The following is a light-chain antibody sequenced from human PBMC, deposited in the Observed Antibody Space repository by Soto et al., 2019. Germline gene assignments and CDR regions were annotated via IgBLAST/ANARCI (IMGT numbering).Light chain of an antibody. V-gene: IGKV1-9*01. CDR2: GAS. CDR3: QQLYSYPIT. CDR1: EGISSY. Sequence: DVHLTQSPSFLSASVGDRVTITCRASEGISSYLAWYQQKPGKAPKLLIYGASTLQSGVPSVFSGYGSGTEFTLTISSLHPDDSATYYCQQLYSYPITFGQGTRLEIK. J-gene: IGKJ5*01.